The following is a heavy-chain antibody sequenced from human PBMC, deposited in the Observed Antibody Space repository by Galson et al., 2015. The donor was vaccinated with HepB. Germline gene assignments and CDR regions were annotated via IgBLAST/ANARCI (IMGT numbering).Heavy chain of an antibody. Sequence: SLRLSCAASGFTFSSYAMHWVRQAPGKGLEYVSAISSNGGSTYYADSVKGRFTISRDNSKNTLYLQMSSLRAEDTAVYYCVKAEIEWELNYWGQGTLVTVSS. CDR3: VKAEIEWELNY. CDR2: ISSNGGST. V-gene: IGHV3-64D*06. D-gene: IGHD1-26*01. CDR1: GFTFSSYA. J-gene: IGHJ4*02.